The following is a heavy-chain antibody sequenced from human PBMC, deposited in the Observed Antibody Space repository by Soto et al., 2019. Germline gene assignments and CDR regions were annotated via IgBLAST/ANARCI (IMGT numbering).Heavy chain of an antibody. D-gene: IGHD2-15*01. CDR1: GAPITRNY. Sequence: SETLSLTCTVSGAPITRNYWSWIRQAPGKGLEWIGYIYYSGSTTYNPSLKSRVTMSADTSKDQFSLKLNSVTAADTAVYYCARDAGGSNDLWGPGILVTVSS. CDR3: ARDAGGSNDL. CDR2: IYYSGST. J-gene: IGHJ5*02. V-gene: IGHV4-59*01.